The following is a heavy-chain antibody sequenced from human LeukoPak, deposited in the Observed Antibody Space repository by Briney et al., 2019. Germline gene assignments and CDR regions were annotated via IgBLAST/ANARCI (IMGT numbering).Heavy chain of an antibody. CDR3: ARDILTGYGPFDY. V-gene: IGHV1-69*04. Sequence: GASVKVSCKASGGTFSSYAISWVRQAPGQGLEWMGRIIPILGIANYTQKFQGRVTITADKSTSTAYMGLSSLRSEDTAVYYCARDILTGYGPFDYWGQGTLVTVSS. J-gene: IGHJ4*02. D-gene: IGHD3-9*01. CDR1: GGTFSSYA. CDR2: IIPILGIA.